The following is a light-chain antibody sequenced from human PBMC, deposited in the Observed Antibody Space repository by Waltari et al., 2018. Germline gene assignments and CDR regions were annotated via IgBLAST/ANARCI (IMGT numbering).Light chain of an antibody. CDR3: QNHERLPAT. CDR1: QSVSKY. V-gene: IGKV3-20*01. J-gene: IGKJ1*01. CDR2: AAS. Sequence: EVVLTQSPGTLSLSPGERATLSCRASQSVSKYLAWYQQRPDQAPRLLIYAASTRATGVPDRFSGSGFGTDFSLTISRLEPEDFAVYYCQNHERLPATFGQGTKVEIK.